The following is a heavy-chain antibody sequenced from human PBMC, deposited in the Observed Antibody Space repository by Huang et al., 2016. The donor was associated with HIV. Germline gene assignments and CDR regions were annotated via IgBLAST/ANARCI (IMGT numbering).Heavy chain of an antibody. Sequence: QVQLQESGPGLVKPSETLSLTCTVSGGSISSYYWSWIRQPAGKGLEWIGRIYTRGSTNYNPSRKGRGTMAVDTSKNQFSLKLSSVTAADTAVYYCARGGELLWFGEPGGWFDPWGQGTLVTVSS. CDR1: GGSISSYY. CDR3: ARGGELLWFGEPGGWFDP. J-gene: IGHJ5*02. D-gene: IGHD3-10*01. V-gene: IGHV4-4*07. CDR2: IYTRGST.